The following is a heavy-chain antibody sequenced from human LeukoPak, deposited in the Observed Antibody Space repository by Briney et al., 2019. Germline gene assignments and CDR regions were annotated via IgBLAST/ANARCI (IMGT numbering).Heavy chain of an antibody. D-gene: IGHD4-17*01. J-gene: IGHJ1*01. CDR3: AKENYGDSTGGRFQH. V-gene: IGHV3-23*01. CDR1: GFTVSSNA. Sequence: GSLRLSCAASGFTVSSNAMSWVRQTPVKGLEWVSVISGSGGSTYYADSVKGRFTISRVNSKNTLYLQMNSLRAEDTAVYYCAKENYGDSTGGRFQHWGQGTLVTVSS. CDR2: ISGSGGST.